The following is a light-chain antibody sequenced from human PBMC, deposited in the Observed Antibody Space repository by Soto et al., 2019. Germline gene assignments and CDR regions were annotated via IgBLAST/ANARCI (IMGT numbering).Light chain of an antibody. CDR3: LSYKTSSTFV. CDR2: QVS. Sequence: QSVLTQPASVSGSPGQSITISCTGTGSDIGAYNSVSWYQQHPGKAPKLIVFQVSFRPSAVSDRFSGSKSDNTASLTISGLQTEDEADYYCLSYKTSSTFVFGTGTKVTVL. V-gene: IGLV2-14*01. CDR1: GSDIGAYNS. J-gene: IGLJ1*01.